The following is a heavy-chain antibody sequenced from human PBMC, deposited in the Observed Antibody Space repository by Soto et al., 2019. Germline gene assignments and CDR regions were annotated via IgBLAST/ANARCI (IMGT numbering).Heavy chain of an antibody. CDR2: ISFDGSNE. J-gene: IGHJ6*02. V-gene: IGHV3-30-3*01. D-gene: IGHD3-22*01. Sequence: GGSLRLSCAASGFNFSYYVVHWVRQAPGRGLEWMAFISFDGSNEYYADFVKGRFTISRDNSKNMVYLQVNGLRADDTAVYFCAREGYYDSRGYPYGIDVWGQGTTVTVSS. CDR1: GFNFSYYV. CDR3: AREGYYDSRGYPYGIDV.